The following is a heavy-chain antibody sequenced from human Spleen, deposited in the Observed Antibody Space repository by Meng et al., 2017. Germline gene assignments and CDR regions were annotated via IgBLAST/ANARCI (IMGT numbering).Heavy chain of an antibody. J-gene: IGHJ4*02. CDR2: IYHSGTT. V-gene: IGHV4-4*02. Sequence: QVQLQESGPGLVKPSGTLSLTCAVSGGSISSDVWWSWVRQPPGKRLEWIGEIYHSGTTDYNPSLKSRVTISVDKSKSQFSLKLTSVTAADTAVYYCARGPRHSTHRHLDCWGQGALVTVSS. D-gene: IGHD6-6*01. CDR3: ARGPRHSTHRHLDC. CDR1: GGSISSDVW.